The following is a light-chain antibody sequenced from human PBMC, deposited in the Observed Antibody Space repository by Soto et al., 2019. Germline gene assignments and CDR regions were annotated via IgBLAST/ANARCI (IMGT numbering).Light chain of an antibody. CDR3: CSYAGSYSYV. V-gene: IGLV2-11*03. CDR1: SSDVGGYNY. CDR2: DVT. J-gene: IGLJ1*01. Sequence: GTSSDVGGYNYVSWYQQHPGKAPKLMIYDVTKRPSGVPNRFSGSKSGNRASLTISGLQAEDEADYYCCSYAGSYSYVFGVGTKVTVL.